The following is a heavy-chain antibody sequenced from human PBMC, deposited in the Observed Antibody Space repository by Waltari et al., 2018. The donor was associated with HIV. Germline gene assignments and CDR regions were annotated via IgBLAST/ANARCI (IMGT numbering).Heavy chain of an antibody. CDR3: ARGPSPRGTSRWCYFDY. CDR2: INTNTGKT. CDR1: GYTFNTYA. V-gene: IGHV7-4-1*02. J-gene: IGHJ4*02. Sequence: QGQLVQSGSELKNPGASVKVSCKASGYTFNTYAMNWIRQAPGQGLGWMGWINTNTGKTPYAQGFTVRFVVSLDTSVSTTYLQISSLKAEDTAVYYCARGPSPRGTSRWCYFDYWGQGTLVTVSS. D-gene: IGHD6-19*01.